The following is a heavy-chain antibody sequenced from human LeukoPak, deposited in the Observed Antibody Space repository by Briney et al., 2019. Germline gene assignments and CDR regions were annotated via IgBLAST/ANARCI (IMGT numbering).Heavy chain of an antibody. Sequence: ASVKVSCKASGYTFTGYYMHWVRQAPGQGLEWMGWINPNSGGTNYAQKFQGRVTMTRDTSISTAYMELSRLRSDGTAVYYCARTYGSGSYYYYMDVWGKGTTVTISS. CDR2: INPNSGGT. V-gene: IGHV1-2*02. CDR1: GYTFTGYY. J-gene: IGHJ6*03. D-gene: IGHD3-10*01. CDR3: ARTYGSGSYYYYMDV.